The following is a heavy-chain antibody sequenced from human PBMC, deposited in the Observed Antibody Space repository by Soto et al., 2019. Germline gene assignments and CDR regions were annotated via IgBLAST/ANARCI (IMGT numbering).Heavy chain of an antibody. CDR1: GYSFTSYW. V-gene: IGHV5-10-1*01. D-gene: IGHD2-2*02. CDR2: IDPSDSYT. Sequence: GESLKISCKGSGYSFTSYWISWVRQMPGKGLEWMGRIDPSDSYTNYGPSFQGHVTISADKSISTAYLQWSSLKASDTAMYYCARFVVYCSSASCYKRGRAFDIWGQGTMVTVSS. CDR3: ARFVVYCSSASCYKRGRAFDI. J-gene: IGHJ3*02.